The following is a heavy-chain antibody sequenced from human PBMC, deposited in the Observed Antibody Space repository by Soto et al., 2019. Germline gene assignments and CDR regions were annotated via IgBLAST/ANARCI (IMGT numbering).Heavy chain of an antibody. D-gene: IGHD3-16*01. V-gene: IGHV1-2*02. Sequence: QVQLVQSGAEVKKPGTSVKVSCKASGYTFTGYYMHWVRQAPGQGLEWMGWINPNSGGTNYAQKFQGRVTMTRDTSISTAYMELSRLRSDDTAVYYCARDWETYYDYVWGSYESYWGQGTLVTVSS. J-gene: IGHJ4*02. CDR1: GYTFTGYY. CDR3: ARDWETYYDYVWGSYESY. CDR2: INPNSGGT.